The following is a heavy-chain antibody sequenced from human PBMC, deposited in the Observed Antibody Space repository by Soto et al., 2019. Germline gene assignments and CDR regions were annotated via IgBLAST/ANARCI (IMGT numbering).Heavy chain of an antibody. J-gene: IGHJ4*02. V-gene: IGHV3-23*01. D-gene: IGHD1-26*01. CDR3: AWGIVGATTGFYFDY. Sequence: PGGSLRLSCAASGFTFSSYAMSWVRQAPGKGLEWVSAISGSGGSTYYADSVKGRFTISRDNSKNTLYLQMNSLRAEDTAVYYCAWGIVGATTGFYFDYWGQGTLVTVS. CDR2: ISGSGGST. CDR1: GFTFSSYA.